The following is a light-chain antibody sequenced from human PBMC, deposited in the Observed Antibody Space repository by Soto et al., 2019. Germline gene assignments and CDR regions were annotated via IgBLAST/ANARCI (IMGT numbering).Light chain of an antibody. V-gene: IGKV3-15*01. CDR1: QSVSSN. CDR3: QQYNNWPPVP. Sequence: ETVNSQFPATPSGSRGERATLSCRASQSVSSNLAWYQQKPGQAPRLLIYGTSTRATGIPARFSGSGSGTEFTLTISSLQSEDFAVYYCQQYNNWPPVPFGQGTKVDIK. CDR2: GTS. J-gene: IGKJ1*01.